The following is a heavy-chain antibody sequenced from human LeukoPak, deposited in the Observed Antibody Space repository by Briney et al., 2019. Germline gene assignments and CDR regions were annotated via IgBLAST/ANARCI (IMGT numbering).Heavy chain of an antibody. CDR2: FYPVDSDT. CDR3: ARGPRGGNWNEALDY. V-gene: IGHV5-51*01. CDR1: GYSFTTYW. J-gene: IGHJ4*02. Sequence: GESLKISCKASGYSFTTYWIGWVRQMPGKGLEWMGMFYPVDSDTRKSPSFQGQVTLSADKSITTASLQWSSLKASDTAMYYCARGPRGGNWNEALDYWGQGTLVTVSS. D-gene: IGHD1-1*01.